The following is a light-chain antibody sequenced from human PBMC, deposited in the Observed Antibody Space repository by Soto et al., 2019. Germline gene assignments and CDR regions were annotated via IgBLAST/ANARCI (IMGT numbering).Light chain of an antibody. CDR3: SSYTSGGNYV. J-gene: IGLJ1*01. V-gene: IGLV2-14*03. CDR1: SSDVAAYNY. Sequence: QSALTQPASVSGSPGQSITISCTGTSSDVAAYNYVSWYQQHPGKAPKLMVYDVSHRPSGVSNRFSGSKSGNTASLTISGLQAEDEADYYCSSYTSGGNYVFGTGTKVTVL. CDR2: DVS.